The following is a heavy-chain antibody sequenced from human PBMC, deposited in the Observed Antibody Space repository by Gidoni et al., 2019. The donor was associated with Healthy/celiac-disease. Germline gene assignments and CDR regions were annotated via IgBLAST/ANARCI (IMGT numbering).Heavy chain of an antibody. CDR2: ISSNGGST. CDR1: GFTFSSYA. D-gene: IGHD3-22*01. J-gene: IGHJ6*03. V-gene: IGHV3-64*01. CDR3: ARDTPYYYDSSGYYDPHYYYYYYMDV. Sequence: EVQLVESGGGLVQPGGSLRLSCAASGFTFSSYAMHWVRQAPGKGLEYVSAISSNGGSTYYANSVKGRFTISRDNSKNTLYLQMGSLRAEDMAVYYCARDTPYYYDSSGYYDPHYYYYYYMDVWGKGTTVTVSS.